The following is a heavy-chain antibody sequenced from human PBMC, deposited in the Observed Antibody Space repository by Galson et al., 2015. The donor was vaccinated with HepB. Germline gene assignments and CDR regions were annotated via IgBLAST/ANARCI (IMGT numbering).Heavy chain of an antibody. V-gene: IGHV1-69*01. CDR2: IIPTFGTA. CDR3: ARDVTAAGTNWFDP. D-gene: IGHD6-13*01. CDR1: GGTFSSYA. Sequence: KVSCKASGGTFSSYAISWVRQAPGQGLEWMGGIIPTFGTANYAQKFQGRVTITADESTSTAYMELSSLRSEDTAVYYCARDVTAAGTNWFDPWGQGTLVTVSS. J-gene: IGHJ5*02.